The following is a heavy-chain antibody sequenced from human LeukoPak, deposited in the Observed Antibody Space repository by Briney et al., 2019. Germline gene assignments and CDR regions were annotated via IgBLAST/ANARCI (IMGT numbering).Heavy chain of an antibody. Sequence: PGGSLRLSCAASGFTFSSYAMSWVRQAPGKGLEWVSAISGSGGSTYYADSVKGRFTISRDNSKNTLYLQMNSLRAEDTAVYYCAKDPVYCSGGSCYSEGYLDYWGQGTLVTVSS. CDR3: AKDPVYCSGGSCYSEGYLDY. J-gene: IGHJ4*02. CDR1: GFTFSSYA. D-gene: IGHD2-15*01. V-gene: IGHV3-23*01. CDR2: ISGSGGST.